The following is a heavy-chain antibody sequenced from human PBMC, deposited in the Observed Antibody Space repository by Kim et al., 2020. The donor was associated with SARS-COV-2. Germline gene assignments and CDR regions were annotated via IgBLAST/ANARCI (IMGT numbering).Heavy chain of an antibody. J-gene: IGHJ6*03. Sequence: ASVKVSCKSSGYRFNSFDINWVRQATGQGLEWMGWMNPKSGNTGYEQRFKDRVTLTKSTSESTAYMELSSLTFEDTAVYYCARGYSSSSQLYFFYIDVWG. V-gene: IGHV1-8*01. CDR2: MNPKSGNT. CDR3: ARGYSSSSQLYFFYIDV. CDR1: GYRFNSFD. D-gene: IGHD6-6*01.